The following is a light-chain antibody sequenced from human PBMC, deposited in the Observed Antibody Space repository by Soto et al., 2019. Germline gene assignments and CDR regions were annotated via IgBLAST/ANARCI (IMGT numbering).Light chain of an antibody. CDR2: AAS. CDR1: QSISNS. Sequence: DIQVTQSPSSLSASAGDRVTITCRASQSISNSLNWYQQKPGRAPKALIYAASSLQSGVPSRFSGSGSGTDFTLTISSLQPDDFATYYCQQSSITPPTFGQGTKVDIK. CDR3: QQSSITPPT. V-gene: IGKV1-39*01. J-gene: IGKJ1*01.